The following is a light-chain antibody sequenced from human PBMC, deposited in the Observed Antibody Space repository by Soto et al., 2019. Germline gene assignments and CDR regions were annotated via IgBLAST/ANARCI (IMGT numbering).Light chain of an antibody. CDR2: GAS. CDR1: QSLSSN. V-gene: IGKV3-15*01. Sequence: EIVMTQSPATLSVSPGERATLSCRASQSLSSNLVWYQQKPGQAPRLLIYGASTRATGIPARFSGSGSGKEFTLTISSLQSEDFAVYYCQQYNNWPRTFGQGTKVEIK. J-gene: IGKJ1*01. CDR3: QQYNNWPRT.